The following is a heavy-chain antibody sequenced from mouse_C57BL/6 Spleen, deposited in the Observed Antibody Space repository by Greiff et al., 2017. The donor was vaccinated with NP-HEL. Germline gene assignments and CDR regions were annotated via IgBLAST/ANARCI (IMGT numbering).Heavy chain of an antibody. CDR3: TTYYGSSPYSFDY. D-gene: IGHD1-1*01. CDR1: GFNITDYY. Sequence: VQLKQSGAELVRPGASVKLSCTASGFNITDYYMNWVKQRPEQGLEWIGRIDPEDGDTEYAPKFQGKATMTADTSSNTAYMQLSSLTSEDTAVYSCTTYYGSSPYSFDYWGQGTTLTVSS. J-gene: IGHJ2*01. V-gene: IGHV14-1*01. CDR2: IDPEDGDT.